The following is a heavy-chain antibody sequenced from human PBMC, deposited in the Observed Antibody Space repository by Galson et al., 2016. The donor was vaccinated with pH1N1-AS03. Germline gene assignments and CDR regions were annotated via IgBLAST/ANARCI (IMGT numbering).Heavy chain of an antibody. CDR3: ARGGGSALDS. Sequence: SVKVSCKASGYTSAYYYVHWVRQAPGQGLEWMGWINPSSGGTKFAQKFQGTVSMTTDTSTRTAYMELSRLRSDDTAVYYYARGGGSALDSWGQGTLVTVSS. V-gene: IGHV1-2*02. D-gene: IGHD1-26*01. CDR2: INPSSGGT. CDR1: GYTSAYYY. J-gene: IGHJ4*02.